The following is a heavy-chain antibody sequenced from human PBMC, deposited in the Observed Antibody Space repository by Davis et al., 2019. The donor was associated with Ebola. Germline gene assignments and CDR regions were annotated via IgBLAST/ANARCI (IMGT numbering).Heavy chain of an antibody. CDR2: IYPGDSDT. CDR1: GYSFTNYW. D-gene: IGHD1-26*01. V-gene: IGHV5-51*01. J-gene: IGHJ3*02. CDR3: ARREAGSGSYGDAFDI. Sequence: KVSCKGSGYSFTNYWIGWVRQLPGKGLQWMGIIYPGDSDTRYSPSFEGQVTISADKSISTAYLQWSSLKASDTAMYYCARREAGSGSYGDAFDIWGQGTMVTVSS.